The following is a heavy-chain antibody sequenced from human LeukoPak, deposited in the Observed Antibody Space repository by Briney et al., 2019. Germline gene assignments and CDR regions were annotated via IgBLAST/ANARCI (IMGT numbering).Heavy chain of an antibody. CDR3: ARDGDPAYYYYMDV. Sequence: PGGSLRLSCAASGFTFSSYGMHWVRQAPGKGLEWVAFIRYDGSNKYYADSVKGRFTISRDNSKNTLYLQMNSLRAEDTAEYYCARDGDPAYYYYMDVWGKGTTVTVSS. J-gene: IGHJ6*03. D-gene: IGHD6-25*01. CDR1: GFTFSSYG. V-gene: IGHV3-30*02. CDR2: IRYDGSNK.